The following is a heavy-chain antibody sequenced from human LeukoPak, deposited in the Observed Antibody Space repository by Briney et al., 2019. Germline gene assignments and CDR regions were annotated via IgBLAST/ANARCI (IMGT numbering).Heavy chain of an antibody. CDR3: ARAVSSGYDPFDY. CDR2: IYSGGNA. CDR1: GFTVSSNY. Sequence: GGSLRLSCAASGFTVSSNYMSWVRQAPGKGLEWVSVIYSGGNAYYADSVKGRFTISRDNSKNTLYLQMNSLRAEDTAVYYCARAVSSGYDPFDYWGQGTLVTVSS. V-gene: IGHV3-53*01. D-gene: IGHD3-22*01. J-gene: IGHJ4*02.